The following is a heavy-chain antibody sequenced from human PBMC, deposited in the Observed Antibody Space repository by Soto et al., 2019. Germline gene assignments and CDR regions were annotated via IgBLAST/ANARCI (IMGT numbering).Heavy chain of an antibody. CDR3: ARVKLGYSSGSSFYPHY. CDR1: GFTFSSYG. Sequence: PGGSLRLSCAASGFTFSSYGMHWVRQAPGKGLEWVAVIWYDGSNKYYADSVKGRFTISRDNSKNTLYLQMNSLRAEDTAVYYCARVKLGYSSGSSFYPHYWGQGPLVTVSS. CDR2: IWYDGSNK. J-gene: IGHJ4*02. V-gene: IGHV3-33*01. D-gene: IGHD2-15*01.